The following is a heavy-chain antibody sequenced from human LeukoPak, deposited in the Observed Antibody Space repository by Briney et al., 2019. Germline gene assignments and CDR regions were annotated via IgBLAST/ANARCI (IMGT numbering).Heavy chain of an antibody. V-gene: IGHV1-8*01. CDR2: ISPKTGDT. CDR1: GYTFTNYD. D-gene: IGHD3-16*01. CDR3: AKTPPGGDVDH. J-gene: IGHJ4*02. Sequence: GASVKVSCKASGYTFTNYDINWVRQAPGQGLEWMGWISPKTGDTGYAQMFRGRATITRDTPLRTVYMELNSLTSEDTAVYYCAKTPPGGDVDHWGEGTLVTVSS.